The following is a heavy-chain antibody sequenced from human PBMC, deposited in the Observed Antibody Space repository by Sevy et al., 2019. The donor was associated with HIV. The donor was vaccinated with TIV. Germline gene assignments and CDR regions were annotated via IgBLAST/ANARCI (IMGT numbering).Heavy chain of an antibody. CDR2: ISYDGSNK. J-gene: IGHJ4*02. Sequence: GGSPRLSCAASGFTFSSYAMHWVRQAPGKGLEWVAVISYDGSNKYYADSVKGRFTISRDNSKNTLYLQMNSLRAEDTAVYYCARAMVYASHFYFDYWGQGTLVTVSS. V-gene: IGHV3-30-3*01. D-gene: IGHD2-8*01. CDR1: GFTFSSYA. CDR3: ARAMVYASHFYFDY.